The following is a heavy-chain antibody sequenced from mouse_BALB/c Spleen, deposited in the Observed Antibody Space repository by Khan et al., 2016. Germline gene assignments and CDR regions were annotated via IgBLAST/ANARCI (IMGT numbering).Heavy chain of an antibody. V-gene: IGHV4-1*02. CDR3: ATLHYYGYMNY. Sequence: EVQLQESGGGLVQPGGSLKLSCAASGFDFSRYWMSWVRQAPGKGLEWIGEINSDSSTINYTPSLKDKFIISRDNAKNTLYLQMSKLRSEDTTRYYCATLHYYGYMNYEGPDTTLTVSS. CDR2: INSDSSTI. D-gene: IGHD1-2*01. J-gene: IGHJ2*01. CDR1: GFDFSRYW.